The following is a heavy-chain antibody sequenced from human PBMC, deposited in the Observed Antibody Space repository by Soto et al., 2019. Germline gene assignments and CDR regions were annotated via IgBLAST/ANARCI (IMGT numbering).Heavy chain of an antibody. CDR3: AKVSGSSTFDY. D-gene: IGHD6-6*01. CDR2: ISGSDDST. Sequence: EVQLLESGGGLVQPGESLRLSCAASGFTFSSYAMSWVRQAPGKGLEWVSVISGSDDSTYYADSGKGLFTISRDNSKNTLYLQMNSLRADVTAVYYCAKVSGSSTFDYGGQGTLVTVSS. J-gene: IGHJ4*02. V-gene: IGHV3-23*01. CDR1: GFTFSSYA.